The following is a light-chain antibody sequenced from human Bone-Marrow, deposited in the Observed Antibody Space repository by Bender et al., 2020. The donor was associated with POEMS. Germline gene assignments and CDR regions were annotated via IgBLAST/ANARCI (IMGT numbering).Light chain of an antibody. CDR2: DVT. CDR1: SSDVGGYKY. V-gene: IGLV2-23*02. CDR3: CSYAGSRTWV. J-gene: IGLJ3*02. Sequence: QSALTQPASVSGSPGQSITISCTGTSSDVGGYKYVSWYQQHPGKAPKLMIFDVTNRPSGVSKRFSGSKSGNTASLTISGLQAEDEADYYCCSYAGSRTWVFGGGTKLTVL.